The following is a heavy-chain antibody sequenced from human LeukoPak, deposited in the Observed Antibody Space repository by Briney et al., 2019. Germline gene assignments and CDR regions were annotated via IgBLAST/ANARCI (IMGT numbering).Heavy chain of an antibody. CDR3: ARSESQQLVDI. CDR1: GFTFSSYE. Sequence: GGSLRLSCAASGFTFSSYEMNWVRQAPGKGLEWVSYISSSGSTIYYADSVKGRFTISRDNAKNSLYLQMNSLRAEDTAVYYCARSESQQLVDIWGQGTMVTVSS. CDR2: ISSSGSTI. D-gene: IGHD6-13*01. J-gene: IGHJ3*02. V-gene: IGHV3-48*03.